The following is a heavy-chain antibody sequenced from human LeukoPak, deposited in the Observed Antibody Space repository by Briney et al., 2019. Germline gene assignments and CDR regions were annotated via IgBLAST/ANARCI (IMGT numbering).Heavy chain of an antibody. CDR3: GREGFDY. V-gene: IGHV1-8*03. CDR2: MNPGNDNT. Sequence: ASVEVSCKTSGYTFTSYDINWVRQAPGQGLEWMGYMNPGNDNTVYAQKFQGRVTITRDTSISTAYMELSSLTSEDTAIYYCGREGFDYWGQGTLVTVSS. J-gene: IGHJ4*02. CDR1: GYTFTSYD.